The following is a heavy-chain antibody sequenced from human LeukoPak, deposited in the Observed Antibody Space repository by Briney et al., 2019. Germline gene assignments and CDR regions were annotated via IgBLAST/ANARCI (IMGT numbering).Heavy chain of an antibody. Sequence: PGGSLRLSCAASGFTFSSYWMSWVRQAPGKGLEWVARIKQDGSEKYYVDSVKGRFTISRDNAKNSLYLQMNSLRAEDTALYYCARAPGEGWFDPWGQGTLVTVSS. CDR2: IKQDGSEK. CDR3: ARAPGEGWFDP. CDR1: GFTFSSYW. J-gene: IGHJ5*02. D-gene: IGHD4-17*01. V-gene: IGHV3-7*01.